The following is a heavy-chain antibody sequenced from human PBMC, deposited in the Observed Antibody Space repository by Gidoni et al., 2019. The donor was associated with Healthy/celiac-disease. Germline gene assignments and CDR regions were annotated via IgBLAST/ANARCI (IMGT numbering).Heavy chain of an antibody. CDR2: IYSGGST. D-gene: IGHD5-18*01. CDR1: WFTVIRNY. Sequence: EVQLVESGGGLVQPGGSLRLSCAASWFTVIRNYMSWVRQDPGKGLEWVSVIYSGGSTYYADSVKGRFTISRHNSKNTLYLQMNSLRAEDTAVYYCARDRPERGYSYGYSFDYWGQGTLVTVSS. V-gene: IGHV3-53*04. CDR3: ARDRPERGYSYGYSFDY. J-gene: IGHJ4*02.